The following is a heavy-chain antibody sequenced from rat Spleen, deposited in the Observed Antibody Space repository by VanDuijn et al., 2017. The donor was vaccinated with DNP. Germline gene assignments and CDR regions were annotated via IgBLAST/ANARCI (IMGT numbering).Heavy chain of an antibody. J-gene: IGHJ3*01. CDR2: IGYDGGHT. CDR1: GFTFSDYY. CDR3: TEDYSSDNWFSY. Sequence: EVQLVESGGGLVQPGRSLKLSCVASGFTFSDYYMAWVRQTPTKGLEWVAYIGYDGGHTDYGDYVKGRFTISRDNAKSTLYLQMNSLRSDDMATYYCTEDYSSDNWFSYWGQGTLVTVSS. D-gene: IGHD1-8*01. V-gene: IGHV5-20*01.